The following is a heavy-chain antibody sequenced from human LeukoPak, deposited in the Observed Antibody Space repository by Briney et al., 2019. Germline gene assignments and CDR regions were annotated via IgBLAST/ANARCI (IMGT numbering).Heavy chain of an antibody. Sequence: SETLSLTCTVSGGSISSYYWSWVRQPPGKGLEWIGYIYYSGSTNYNPSLKSRVTISVDTSKNQFSLKLTSVTAADTAVYYCARDQPYCTSTGCYSTFDYWGQGTLVTVSS. CDR2: IYYSGST. V-gene: IGHV4-59*12. CDR3: ARDQPYCTSTGCYSTFDY. D-gene: IGHD2-15*01. J-gene: IGHJ4*02. CDR1: GGSISSYY.